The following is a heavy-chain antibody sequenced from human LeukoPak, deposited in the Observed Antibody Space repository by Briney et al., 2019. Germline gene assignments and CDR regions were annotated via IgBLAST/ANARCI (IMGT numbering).Heavy chain of an antibody. CDR2: ISYDGSNK. V-gene: IGHV3-30*03. J-gene: IGHJ6*04. CDR1: GFTFSSYG. Sequence: GGSLRLSCAASGFTFSSYGMDWVRHAPGKGLEWVAVISYDGSNKYYADSVKGRFTISRDNSKNTLYLQMNSLRAEDTAVYYCARDRDSSSWYHVWGKGTTVTVSS. CDR3: ARDRDSSSWYHV. D-gene: IGHD6-13*01.